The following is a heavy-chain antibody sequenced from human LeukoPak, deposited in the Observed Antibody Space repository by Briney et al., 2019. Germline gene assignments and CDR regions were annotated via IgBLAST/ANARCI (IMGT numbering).Heavy chain of an antibody. CDR3: ATPGRIPVAGTFDY. J-gene: IGHJ4*02. CDR1: GGTFSSYA. Sequence: SVKVSCKASGGTFSSYAISWVRQAPGQGLEWMGGIIPIFGTANYAQKFQGRVTITADESTSTAYMELSSLRSEDTAVYYCATPGRIPVAGTFDYWGQGTLVTVSS. CDR2: IIPIFGTA. D-gene: IGHD6-19*01. V-gene: IGHV1-69*13.